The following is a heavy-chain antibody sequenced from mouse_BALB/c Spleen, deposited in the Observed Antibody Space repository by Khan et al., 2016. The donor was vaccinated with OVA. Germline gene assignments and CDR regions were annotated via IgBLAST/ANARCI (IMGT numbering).Heavy chain of an antibody. V-gene: IGHV1-5*01. D-gene: IGHD2-4*01. CDR3: TRSYDSYYFDY. J-gene: IGHJ2*01. CDR1: GYSFTNYW. Sequence: DVKLVESGTVLARPGASVKMSCKASGYSFTNYWMHWVQQRPGQGLEWIGAIYPGISDTRYNQKFKGKAKLTAVTSARTAYMELSSLTNEDSAVYYCTRSYDSYYFDYWGQGTTLTVSS. CDR2: IYPGISDT.